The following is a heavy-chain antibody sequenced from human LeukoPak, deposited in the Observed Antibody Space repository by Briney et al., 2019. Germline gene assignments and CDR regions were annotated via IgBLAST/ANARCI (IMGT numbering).Heavy chain of an antibody. CDR2: IDPKNGGT. CDR1: GYTFSGYY. CDR3: ARDWPCSGGSCFDY. J-gene: IGHJ4*02. D-gene: IGHD2-15*01. V-gene: IGHV1-2*02. Sequence: ASVKVSCKASGYTFSGYYIQWVRQAPGQGLEWMGWIDPKNGGTNYALSFQGRVTMTRDTPVNTAYMELSSLRSDDTAMYYCARDWPCSGGSCFDYWGQGTLVTVP.